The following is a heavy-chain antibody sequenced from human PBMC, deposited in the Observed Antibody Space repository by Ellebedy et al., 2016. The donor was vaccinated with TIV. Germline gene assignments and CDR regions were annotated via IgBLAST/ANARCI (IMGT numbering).Heavy chain of an antibody. V-gene: IGHV3-13*01. CDR1: GFTFSRYD. Sequence: GESLKISXAASGFTFSRYDMHWVRQSTGKGLEWVASIDNAGDTYYPGSVKGRFTISRENAKNSLYLQMNSLRVEDTAVYYCTRFEIISGRGYGMDVWGQGTTVTVSS. CDR2: IDNAGDT. CDR3: TRFEIISGRGYGMDV. D-gene: IGHD3-10*01. J-gene: IGHJ6*02.